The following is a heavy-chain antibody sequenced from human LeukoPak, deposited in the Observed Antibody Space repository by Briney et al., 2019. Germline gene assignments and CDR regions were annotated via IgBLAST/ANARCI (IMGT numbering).Heavy chain of an antibody. Sequence: GSVKVSCKASGYTFTCYGISWVRQAPGQGLEWMGWISAYNGNTNYAQKLQGRVTMTTDTSTSTAYMELRSLRSDDTAVYYCARDRRVLTTVTPPYYYYGMDVWGQGTTVTVSS. CDR3: ARDRRVLTTVTPPYYYYGMDV. V-gene: IGHV1-18*01. CDR1: GYTFTCYG. CDR2: ISAYNGNT. J-gene: IGHJ6*02. D-gene: IGHD4-17*01.